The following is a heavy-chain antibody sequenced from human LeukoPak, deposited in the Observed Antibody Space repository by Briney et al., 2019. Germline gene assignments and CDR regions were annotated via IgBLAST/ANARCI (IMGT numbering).Heavy chain of an antibody. CDR1: GGSISGDGYH. CDR2: ISPSGSP. J-gene: IGHJ5*02. CDR3: AQIWGS. Sequence: PSETLSLTCSVSGGSISGDGYHWGWIRRPPGKGLEWIEEISPSGSPNYSPSLKSRVTISIDKSENQLSLKLTSVTAADTAMYYCAQIWGSWGQGTLVTVSS. V-gene: IGHV4-39*07. D-gene: IGHD3-16*01.